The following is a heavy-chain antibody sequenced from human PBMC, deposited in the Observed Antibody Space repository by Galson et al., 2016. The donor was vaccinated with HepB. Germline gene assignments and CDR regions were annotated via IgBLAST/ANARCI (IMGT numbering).Heavy chain of an antibody. D-gene: IGHD6-19*01. CDR1: GFSFSGDW. V-gene: IGHV3-7*03. CDR3: AREGVSVAIYYFDF. J-gene: IGHJ4*02. Sequence: SLRLSCAGSGFSFSGDWMTWVRQAPGKGLEWVANIKQDGTKKNYVDSVKGRFTISRDNANNLLYLQMNSLRAEDTAVYYCAREGVSVAIYYFDFWGQGTPVTVSS. CDR2: IKQDGTKK.